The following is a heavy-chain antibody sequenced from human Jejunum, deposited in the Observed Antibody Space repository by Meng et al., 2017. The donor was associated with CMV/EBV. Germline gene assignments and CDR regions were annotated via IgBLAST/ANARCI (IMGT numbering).Heavy chain of an antibody. J-gene: IGHJ6*02. D-gene: IGHD1-1*01. V-gene: IGHV5-51*01. Sequence: FSPYWIGWVRPMPGKGLESMGIIYPDDSDTRYSPSFQGQVTISADKSISTAYLQWTSLKASDTAMYYCVRLSGEGYSLDNYGMDVWGQGTTVTVSS. CDR1: FSPYW. CDR3: VRLSGEGYSLDNYGMDV. CDR2: IYPDDSDT.